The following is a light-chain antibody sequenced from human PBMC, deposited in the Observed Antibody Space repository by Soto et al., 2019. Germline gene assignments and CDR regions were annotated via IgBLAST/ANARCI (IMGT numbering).Light chain of an antibody. V-gene: IGKV3D-20*02. J-gene: IGKJ3*01. Sequence: EIVLTQSPGTLSLSPGERATLSCRASQSVRSSYLAWYQQKPGQAPRLLMYDASTRATGIPDRFSGSGSGTDFTLTISRLEPDDFATYSCQQANSFPFTFGPGTKVDIK. CDR2: DAS. CDR1: QSVRSSY. CDR3: QQANSFPFT.